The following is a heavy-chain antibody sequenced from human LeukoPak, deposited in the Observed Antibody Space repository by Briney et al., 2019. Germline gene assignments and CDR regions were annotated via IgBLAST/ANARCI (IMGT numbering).Heavy chain of an antibody. CDR2: INHSGST. CDR1: GGSFSGYY. V-gene: IGHV4-34*01. J-gene: IGHJ4*02. Sequence: SETLSLTGAVYGGSFSGYYWSWIRQPPGKGLEWIGEINHSGSTNYNPSLKSRVTISVDTSKNQFSLKLSSVTAADTAVYYCAASLRLIAVAADFDYWGQGTLVTVSS. CDR3: AASLRLIAVAADFDY. D-gene: IGHD6-19*01.